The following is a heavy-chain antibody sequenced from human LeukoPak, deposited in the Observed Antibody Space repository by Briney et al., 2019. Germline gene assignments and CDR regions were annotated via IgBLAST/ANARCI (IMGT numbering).Heavy chain of an antibody. CDR2: IYYSGST. CDR1: GGSISSNSYY. V-gene: IGHV4-39*01. J-gene: IGHJ4*02. CDR3: ATYGDQYYFDY. D-gene: IGHD4-17*01. Sequence: SETLSLTCAVSGGSISSNSYYWGWIRQPPGKGLEWIGSIYYSGSTYYNPSLKSRVTISADTSKNQFSLKLSSVTAADTAVYYCATYGDQYYFDYWGQGTLVTVSS.